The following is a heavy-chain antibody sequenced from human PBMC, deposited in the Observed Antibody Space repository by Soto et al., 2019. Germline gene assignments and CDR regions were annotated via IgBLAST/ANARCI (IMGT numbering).Heavy chain of an antibody. J-gene: IGHJ3*02. Sequence: SETLSLTCTFSGGSISSSSYYWGWIRQPPGKGLEWIGSIYYSGSTYYNPSLKSRVTISVDTSKNQFSLKLSSVTAADTAVYYCDCYYDSSGTNHAFDIWGQGTMVTVSS. CDR3: DCYYDSSGTNHAFDI. CDR1: GGSISSSSYY. D-gene: IGHD3-22*01. CDR2: IYYSGST. V-gene: IGHV4-39*01.